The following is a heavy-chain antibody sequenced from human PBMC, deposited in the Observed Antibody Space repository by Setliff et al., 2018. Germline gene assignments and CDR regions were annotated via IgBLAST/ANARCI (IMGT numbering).Heavy chain of an antibody. CDR3: ARGDNGHWSGYSPVSGKSAYYYMDV. D-gene: IGHD3-3*01. V-gene: IGHV1-69*08. Sequence: VASVKVSCKASGGTFSSYTISWVRQAPGQGLEWMGRIIPVFGTANYAQKFQGRVTITADKSTSTAYMELSSLRSEDTAVYYCARGDNGHWSGYSPVSGKSAYYYMDVWGKGTTVTVSS. CDR1: GGTFSSYT. CDR2: IIPVFGTA. J-gene: IGHJ6*03.